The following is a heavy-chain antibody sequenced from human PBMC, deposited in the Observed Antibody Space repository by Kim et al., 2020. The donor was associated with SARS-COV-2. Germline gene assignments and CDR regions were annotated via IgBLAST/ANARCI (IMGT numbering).Heavy chain of an antibody. Sequence: GISFSSYAMSGVGQAPGKGQEWVSAIRGSGGSTYCADSVKGRFTVSRDNSKSTGYLQMNSLRAEHTAVYYCANPVMVTTGGLWDYWGQGTLAT. CDR1: GISFSSYA. CDR2: IRGSGGST. J-gene: IGHJ4*02. CDR3: ANPVMVTTGGLWDY. D-gene: IGHD4-17*01. V-gene: IGHV3-23*01.